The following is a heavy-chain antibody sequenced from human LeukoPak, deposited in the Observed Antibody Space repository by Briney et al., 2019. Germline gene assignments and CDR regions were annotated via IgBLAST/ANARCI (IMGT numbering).Heavy chain of an antibody. Sequence: SVKVSCKASGGTFSSYAISWVRQAPGQGLEWMGGIIPIFGTANYAQKFQGRVTDTADESTSTAYMELSSLRSEDTAVYYCAREVTIFGVVIIPYNWFDPWGQGTLVTVSS. D-gene: IGHD3-3*01. V-gene: IGHV1-69*13. CDR2: IIPIFGTA. J-gene: IGHJ5*02. CDR3: AREVTIFGVVIIPYNWFDP. CDR1: GGTFSSYA.